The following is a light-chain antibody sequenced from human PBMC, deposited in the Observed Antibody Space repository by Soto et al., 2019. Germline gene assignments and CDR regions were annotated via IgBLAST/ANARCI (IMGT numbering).Light chain of an antibody. Sequence: QSALTQPASVSGSPGQSITISCTGTSSDVGGYNYVSWYQQHPGKAPKLMIYDVSHRPSGVSDRFSGSKSGNTASLPISGLQAEDEADYDCSSYTSSSTPFYVFGTGTKVTVL. J-gene: IGLJ1*01. CDR2: DVS. CDR1: SSDVGGYNY. CDR3: SSYTSSSTPFYV. V-gene: IGLV2-14*01.